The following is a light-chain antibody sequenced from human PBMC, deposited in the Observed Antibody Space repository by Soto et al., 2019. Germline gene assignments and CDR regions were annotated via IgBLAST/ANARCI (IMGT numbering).Light chain of an antibody. Sequence: QSVLTQPPSVSGAPGQRVTISRTGSSSDIGAGYDVHWYQQLPGTAPKLLIFGSSNRPSGVPDRFSGSKSGTSASLAITGLQAEDEADYYCQSYDSSLSGFYVFGTGTKVTVL. CDR3: QSYDSSLSGFYV. J-gene: IGLJ1*01. CDR2: GSS. V-gene: IGLV1-40*01. CDR1: SSDIGAGYD.